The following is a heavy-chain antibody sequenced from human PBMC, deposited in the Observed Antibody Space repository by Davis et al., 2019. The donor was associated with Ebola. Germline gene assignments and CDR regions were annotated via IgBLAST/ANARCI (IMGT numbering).Heavy chain of an antibody. CDR3: AKDHYDSSGYYPGY. CDR2: IYSGGST. D-gene: IGHD3-22*01. CDR1: GFTVSSNY. Sequence: GESLKISCAASGFTVSSNYMSWVRQAPGKGLEWVSVIYSGGSTYYADSVKGRFTISRDNSKNTMYLQMNSLRAEDTAVYYCAKDHYDSSGYYPGYWGQGTLVTVSS. J-gene: IGHJ4*02. V-gene: IGHV3-53*05.